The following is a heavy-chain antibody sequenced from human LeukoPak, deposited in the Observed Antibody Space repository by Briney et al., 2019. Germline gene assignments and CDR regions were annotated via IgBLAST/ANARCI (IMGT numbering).Heavy chain of an antibody. CDR2: IYYSGST. J-gene: IGHJ4*02. D-gene: IGHD5-18*01. CDR1: GGSISSGGYY. CDR3: ARKSGYSYGVDY. V-gene: IGHV4-31*03. Sequence: SETLSLTCTVSGGSISSGGYYWSWIRQHPGKGLEWIGYIYYSGSTYYNPSLKSRVTISVDTSKNQFSLKLSSVTAADTAVYYCARKSGYSYGVDYWGQGTLVTVSS.